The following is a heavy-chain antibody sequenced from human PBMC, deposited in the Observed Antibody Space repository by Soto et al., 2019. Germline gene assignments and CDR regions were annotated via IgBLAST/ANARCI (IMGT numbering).Heavy chain of an antibody. D-gene: IGHD1-26*01. CDR3: ARVRRRDWEMLQMVTYFYYGMDV. Sequence: EVQLVESGGGLVQPRGSLRLSCAVSGFTFTFYWMAWVRQAPGKGLEWVANINQDGSEKYYVDSVKGRFTISRDDDKNSLYLQMNSLGAEDTAVYYCARVRRRDWEMLQMVTYFYYGMDVWRQGTTVTVSS. CDR1: GFTFTFYW. J-gene: IGHJ6*02. CDR2: INQDGSEK. V-gene: IGHV3-7*01.